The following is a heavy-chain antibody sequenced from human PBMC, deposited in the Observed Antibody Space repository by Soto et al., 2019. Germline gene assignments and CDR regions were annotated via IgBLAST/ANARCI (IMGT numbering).Heavy chain of an antibody. CDR1: GGSVNSDYYY. CDR3: AREYSSSPEAFDY. CDR2: IYYTGST. V-gene: IGHV4-61*01. J-gene: IGHJ4*02. Sequence: PSETLSLTCTVSGGSVNSDYYYWSWIRQPPGKGLEWIGYIYYTGSTNYNPSLESRVTISLDTSRNQFSLKLSSVTAADTAVFYCAREYSSSPEAFDYWGQGALVTVSS. D-gene: IGHD6-6*01.